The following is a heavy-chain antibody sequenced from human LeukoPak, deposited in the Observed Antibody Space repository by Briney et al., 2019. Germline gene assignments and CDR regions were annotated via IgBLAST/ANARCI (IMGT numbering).Heavy chain of an antibody. V-gene: IGHV1-46*01. D-gene: IGHD5-12*01. Sequence: RASVKVSCKASGYTFTSYYMHWVRQAPGQGLEWMGIINPSGGSTSYAQKFQGRVTMTRDMSTSTVYMELSSLRSEDTAVYYCARASGNIVATFDPWGQGTLVTVSS. CDR3: ARASGNIVATFDP. J-gene: IGHJ5*02. CDR2: INPSGGST. CDR1: GYTFTSYY.